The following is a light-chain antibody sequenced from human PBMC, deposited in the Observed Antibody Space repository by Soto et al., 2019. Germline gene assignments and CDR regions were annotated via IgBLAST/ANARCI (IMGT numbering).Light chain of an antibody. Sequence: EIVMTQSPSTLSVSPGERATLSCRASQSVSTSYLAWYQQKPGQAPRLLIYDASNRATGIPARFSGSGSGTDFTLTISSLQPEDFATSYCHQSYSTPRTFGQGTKVDIK. CDR1: QSVSTSY. CDR2: DAS. V-gene: IGKV3D-7*01. CDR3: HQSYSTPRT. J-gene: IGKJ1*01.